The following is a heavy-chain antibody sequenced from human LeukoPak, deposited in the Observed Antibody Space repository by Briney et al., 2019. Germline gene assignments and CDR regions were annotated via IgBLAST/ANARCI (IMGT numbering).Heavy chain of an antibody. Sequence: SETLSLTCTVSGGSISSYYWSWIRQPPGKGLEWIGYIYYSGSTNYNPSLKSRVTISVDTSKNQFSLKLSSVTAADTAVYYCARDRATGWFDPWGQGTLVTVSS. CDR1: GGSISSYY. J-gene: IGHJ5*02. CDR3: ARDRATGWFDP. V-gene: IGHV4-59*01. CDR2: IYYSGST.